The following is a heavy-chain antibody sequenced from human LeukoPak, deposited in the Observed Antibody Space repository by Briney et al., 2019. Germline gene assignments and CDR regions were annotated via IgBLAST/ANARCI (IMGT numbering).Heavy chain of an antibody. CDR2: IIPIFGTA. Sequence: SVTVSFKASGGTFSSYAISWVPQAPGQGLEWMGGIIPIFGTANYAQKFQGRVTITADESTSTAYMELSSLRSEDTAVYYCARGGVVPAVRGYFDYWGQGTLVTVSS. D-gene: IGHD2-2*01. J-gene: IGHJ4*02. V-gene: IGHV1-69*13. CDR3: ARGGVVPAVRGYFDY. CDR1: GGTFSSYA.